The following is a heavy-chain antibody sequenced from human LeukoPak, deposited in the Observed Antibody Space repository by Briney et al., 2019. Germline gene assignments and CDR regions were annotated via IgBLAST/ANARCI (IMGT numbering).Heavy chain of an antibody. CDR1: GGSISSYY. D-gene: IGHD3-3*01. Sequence: TSETLSLTCTVSGGSISSYYWSWIRQPPGKGLEWIGYIYYSGSTNYNPSLKSRVTISVDTSKNQFSLKLSSVTAADTAVYYCARLFPSSLDFWSGSTDYWGQGTLVTVSS. V-gene: IGHV4-59*01. CDR2: IYYSGST. J-gene: IGHJ4*02. CDR3: ARLFPSSLDFWSGSTDY.